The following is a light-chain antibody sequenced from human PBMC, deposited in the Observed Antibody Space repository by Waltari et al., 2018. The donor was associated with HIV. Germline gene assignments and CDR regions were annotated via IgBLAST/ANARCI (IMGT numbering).Light chain of an antibody. CDR3: QSYDVSLSGSI. V-gene: IGLV1-40*01. CDR2: GNI. CDR1: SSNIGAGYD. J-gene: IGLJ2*01. Sequence: QSVLTQPPSVSGAPGQRVTISFTGSSSNIGAGYDVHWYQQLPGTAPKLLINGNINRPSGVADRFSYFKSGTSASLAITGLQTEDEADYYCQSYDVSLSGSIFGGGTKLTVL.